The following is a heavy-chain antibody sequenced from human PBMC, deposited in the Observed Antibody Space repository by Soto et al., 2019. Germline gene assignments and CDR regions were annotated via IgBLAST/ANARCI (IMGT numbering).Heavy chain of an antibody. Sequence: PSETLSLTCAVSGYSISSSNWWGWIRQPPGEGLEWIGYIYYSGSTYYNPSLKSRVTMSVDTSKNQFSLKLSSVTAVDTAVYYCAIYSYGFGVDYWGQGTLVTVSS. D-gene: IGHD5-18*01. J-gene: IGHJ4*02. CDR1: GYSISSSNW. V-gene: IGHV4-28*01. CDR2: IYYSGST. CDR3: AIYSYGFGVDY.